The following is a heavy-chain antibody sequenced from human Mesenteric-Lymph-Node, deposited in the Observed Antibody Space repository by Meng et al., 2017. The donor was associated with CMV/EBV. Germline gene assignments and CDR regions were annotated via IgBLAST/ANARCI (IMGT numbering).Heavy chain of an antibody. J-gene: IGHJ4*02. CDR1: GGSFSGYY. CDR2: INHSGST. CDR3: ARHQRWLKSEGGFNY. V-gene: IGHV4-34*01. D-gene: IGHD4-23*01. Sequence: QVQRRKSGAGLLKPSETLSLTCAVYGGSFSGYYWSWIRQPPGKGLEWIGEINHSGSTNYNPSLKSRVTISVDTSKNQFSLKLSSVTAADTAVYYCARHQRWLKSEGGFNYWGQGTLVTVSS.